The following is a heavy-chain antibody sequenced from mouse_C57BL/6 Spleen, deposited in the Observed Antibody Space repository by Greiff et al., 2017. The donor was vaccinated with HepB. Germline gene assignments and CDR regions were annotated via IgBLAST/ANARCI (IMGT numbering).Heavy chain of an antibody. D-gene: IGHD3-1*01. J-gene: IGHJ4*01. CDR1: GYAFTNYL. V-gene: IGHV1-54*01. CDR2: INPGSGGT. Sequence: VQLQESGAELVRPGTSVKVSCKASGYAFTNYLIEWVKQRPGQGLEWIGVINPGSGGTNYNEKFKGKATLTADKSSSTAYRQLSSLTSEASAVYFCARVGGLRAMDYWGQGTSVTVSS. CDR3: ARVGGLRAMDY.